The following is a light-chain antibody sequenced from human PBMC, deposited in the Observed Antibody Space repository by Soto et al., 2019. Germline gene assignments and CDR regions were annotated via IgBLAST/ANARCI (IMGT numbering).Light chain of an antibody. J-gene: IGKJ1*01. CDR1: QSVSNNY. V-gene: IGKV3-20*01. Sequence: EIVLTQSPGTLSLSPGERATLSCRASQSVSNNYLAWYLRKPGQAPRLLIYGASSRATGIPHRFSGSGSGTDFTLTISRLEPEDFAVYYCQQYDNSPWTFGQGTKVAI. CDR2: GAS. CDR3: QQYDNSPWT.